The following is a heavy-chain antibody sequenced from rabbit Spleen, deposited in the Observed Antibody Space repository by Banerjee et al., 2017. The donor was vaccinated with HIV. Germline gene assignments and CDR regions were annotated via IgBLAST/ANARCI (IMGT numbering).Heavy chain of an antibody. V-gene: IGHV1S45*01. CDR2: IYIGSVGNT. CDR1: GIDFSNYNF. D-gene: IGHD6-1*01. J-gene: IGHJ4*01. CDR3: VREAGYGGYGDGNL. Sequence: QQQLEESGGGLVKPGGILTLTCKASGIDFSNYNFICWVRQDPGKGLERIACIYIGSVGNTYYAKWAKGRFTISKTSSTTVTLQMTSLTAADTATYFCVREAGYGGYGDGNLWGQGTLVTVS.